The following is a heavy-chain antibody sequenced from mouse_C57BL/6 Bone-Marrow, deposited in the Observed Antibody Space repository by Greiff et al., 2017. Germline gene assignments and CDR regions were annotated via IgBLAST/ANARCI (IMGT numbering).Heavy chain of an antibody. V-gene: IGHV14-4*01. D-gene: IGHD2-4*01. J-gene: IGHJ4*01. Sequence: VQLQQSGAELVRPGASVKLSCTASGFNIKDDYMHWVKQRPEQGLEWIGWIDPENGDTEYASKFQGKATITADTSSNTAYLQLSSLTSEDTAVYYCITSTMITSMGYWGQGTSVTVSS. CDR3: ITSTMITSMGY. CDR2: IDPENGDT. CDR1: GFNIKDDY.